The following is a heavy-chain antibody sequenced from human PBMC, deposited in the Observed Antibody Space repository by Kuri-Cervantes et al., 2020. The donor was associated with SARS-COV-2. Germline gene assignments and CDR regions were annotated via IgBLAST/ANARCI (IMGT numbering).Heavy chain of an antibody. CDR2: ISHDGKNK. Sequence: GGSLRLSCAASGFNFSRTDMHWVRQAPGKGLEWVAVISHDGKNKKCIASGKGRFTISRDNSQNTLYLQVSSLRAEDSAVYYCAKHVRIVGASGGDYWGQGALVTVSS. D-gene: IGHD1-26*01. V-gene: IGHV3-30*18. CDR3: AKHVRIVGASGGDY. J-gene: IGHJ4*02. CDR1: GFNFSRTD.